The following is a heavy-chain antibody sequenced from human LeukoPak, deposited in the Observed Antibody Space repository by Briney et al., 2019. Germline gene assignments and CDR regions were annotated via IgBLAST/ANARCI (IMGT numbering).Heavy chain of an antibody. Sequence: GRSLRLSCAASGFTFDDYAMHWVRHAPGKGLVWVSRINSDGSSTSYADSVKGRFTISRDNAKNTLYLQMNSLRAEDTAVYYCARDTRLCSSTSCYGSNWFDPWGQGTLVTVSS. D-gene: IGHD2-2*01. CDR1: GFTFDDYA. V-gene: IGHV3-74*01. CDR3: ARDTRLCSSTSCYGSNWFDP. CDR2: INSDGSST. J-gene: IGHJ5*02.